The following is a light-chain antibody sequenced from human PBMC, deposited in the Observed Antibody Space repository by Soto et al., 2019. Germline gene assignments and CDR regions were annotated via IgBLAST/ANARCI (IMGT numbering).Light chain of an antibody. CDR3: QQSYNTPWT. Sequence: IQMTQSPSSLSASVGDRVSITCRASQSISNYLNWYQQKPGKAPRLLISSASTLQSGVPSRFSGSGSGTDFTPPISRLQREDFATYYCQQSYNTPWTFGQGTKVEI. CDR1: QSISNY. CDR2: SAS. J-gene: IGKJ1*01. V-gene: IGKV1-39*01.